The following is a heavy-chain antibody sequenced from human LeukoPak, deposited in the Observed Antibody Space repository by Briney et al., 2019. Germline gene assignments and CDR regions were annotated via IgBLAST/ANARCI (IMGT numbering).Heavy chain of an antibody. CDR1: GFTFSNYG. Sequence: GRSLRLSCAASGFTFSNYGMHWVRQAPGKGLEWVAVISYDGSNKSYADSVKGRFTISRDNFKNTLYVQMNSLRGEDTAVYYCAKAPSRSSGWSIDYWGQGTLVTVSS. J-gene: IGHJ4*02. CDR2: ISYDGSNK. CDR3: AKAPSRSSGWSIDY. D-gene: IGHD6-19*01. V-gene: IGHV3-30*18.